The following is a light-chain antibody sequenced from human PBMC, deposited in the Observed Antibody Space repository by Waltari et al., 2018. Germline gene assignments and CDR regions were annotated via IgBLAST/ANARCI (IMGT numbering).Light chain of an antibody. J-gene: IGKJ4*01. CDR2: GVS. V-gene: IGKV3-15*01. Sequence: TVMTQSPVALSVSPGERVTLSCRASQSVSSNLAWYQQKPGQAPRLLIYGVSTRATGIPARFSGSESGTEFTLTISSLQSEDFAVYYCQQYNDWPPVTFGGGTKVEIK. CDR3: QQYNDWPPVT. CDR1: QSVSSN.